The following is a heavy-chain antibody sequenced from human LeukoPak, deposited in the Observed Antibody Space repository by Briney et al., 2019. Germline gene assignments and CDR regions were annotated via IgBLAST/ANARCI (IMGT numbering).Heavy chain of an antibody. Sequence: GGSLRLSCAASGFTFSSYAMHWVRQAPGKGLEWVAVISYDGSNKYYADSVKGRFTISRDNSKNTLYLQMNSLRAEDTAVYYCARALLTPYYDSSGYYYYYYGMDVWGQGTTVTVSS. D-gene: IGHD3-22*01. V-gene: IGHV3-30-3*01. CDR2: ISYDGSNK. J-gene: IGHJ6*02. CDR3: ARALLTPYYDSSGYYYYYYGMDV. CDR1: GFTFSSYA.